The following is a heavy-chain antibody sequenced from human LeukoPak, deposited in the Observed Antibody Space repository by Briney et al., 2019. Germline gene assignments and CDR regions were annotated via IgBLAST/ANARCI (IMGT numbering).Heavy chain of an antibody. J-gene: IGHJ6*02. Sequence: SETLSLTCTVSGGSISSYYWSWIRQPPGKGLEWIGYIYYSGSTNYNPSLKSRVTISVDTSKHQFSLKLSSVTAADTAVYYCARLLSGSYYYYGMDVWGQGTTVTVS. CDR3: ARLLSGSYYYYGMDV. CDR1: GGSISSYY. D-gene: IGHD3-10*01. V-gene: IGHV4-59*08. CDR2: IYYSGST.